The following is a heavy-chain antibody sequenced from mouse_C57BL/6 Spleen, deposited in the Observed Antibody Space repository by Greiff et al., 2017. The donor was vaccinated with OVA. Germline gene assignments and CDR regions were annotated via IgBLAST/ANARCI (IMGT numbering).Heavy chain of an antibody. J-gene: IGHJ3*01. D-gene: IGHD2-5*01. CDR1: GYAFSSSW. V-gene: IGHV1-82*01. CDR3: ARWDSNYPWCGY. Sequence: QVQLQQSGPELVKPGASVKISCKASGYAFSSSWMNWVKQRPGKGLEWIGRIYPGDGDTNYNGKFKGKATLTADKSSSTAYMQLSSLTSEDSAVYFCARWDSNYPWCGYWGQGTLVTVSA. CDR2: IYPGDGDT.